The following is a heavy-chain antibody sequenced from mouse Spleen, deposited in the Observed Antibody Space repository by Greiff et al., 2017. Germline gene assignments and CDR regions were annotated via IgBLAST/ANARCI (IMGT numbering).Heavy chain of an antibody. CDR2: IFPGTGTT. V-gene: IGHV1S132*01. J-gene: IGHJ1*01. D-gene: IGHD3-1*01. CDR3: ARSGPYWYFDV. CDR1: GYTFTSYW. Sequence: QVQLQQSGAELVKPGASVKLSCKTSGYTFTSYWIQWVKQRPGQGLGWIGEIFPGTGTTYYNEKFKGKATLTIDTSSSTAYMQLSSLTSEDSAVYFCARSGPYWYFDVWGAGTTVAVSS.